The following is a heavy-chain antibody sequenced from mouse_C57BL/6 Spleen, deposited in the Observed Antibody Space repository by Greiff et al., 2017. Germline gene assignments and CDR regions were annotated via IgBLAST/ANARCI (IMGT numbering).Heavy chain of an antibody. Sequence: VQLQQSGPELVKPGASVKISCKASGYAFSSSWMNWVKQRPGQGLEWIGRIYPGDGDTNYNGKFKGKATLTADKSSSTAYMQLSSLTSEASAVYFGASSGYDGYSWFGYWGQGTLVTVSA. CDR1: GYAFSSSW. D-gene: IGHD2-3*01. CDR3: ASSGYDGYSWFGY. V-gene: IGHV1-82*01. J-gene: IGHJ3*01. CDR2: IYPGDGDT.